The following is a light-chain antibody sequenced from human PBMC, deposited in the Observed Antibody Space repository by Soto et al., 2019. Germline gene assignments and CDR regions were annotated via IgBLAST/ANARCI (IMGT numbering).Light chain of an antibody. J-gene: IGKJ1*01. V-gene: IGKV3-15*01. CDR2: GAS. Sequence: EIVMTQSPATLSVSPGERATLSCRASQSVSSNLAWYQQKPRQAPRPLIYGASTRATGIPARFSGSRSGTEFTLTISSLQSADFAVYYCQQYNNWPWTFGQGTKVEIK. CDR3: QQYNNWPWT. CDR1: QSVSSN.